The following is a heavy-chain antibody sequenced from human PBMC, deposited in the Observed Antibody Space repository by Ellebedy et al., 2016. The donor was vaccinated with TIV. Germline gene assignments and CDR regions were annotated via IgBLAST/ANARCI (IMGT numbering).Heavy chain of an antibody. J-gene: IGHJ6*02. D-gene: IGHD5-18*01. CDR3: ARAPRGYSYGFSLNYGMDV. CDR1: GYTFTGYY. V-gene: IGHV1-2*02. Sequence: AASVKVSCKASGYTFTGYYMHWVRQAPGQGLEWMGWINPNSGGTNYAQKFQGRVTMTRDTSISTAYMELSRLRSDDTAVYYCARAPRGYSYGFSLNYGMDVWGQGTTVTVSS. CDR2: INPNSGGT.